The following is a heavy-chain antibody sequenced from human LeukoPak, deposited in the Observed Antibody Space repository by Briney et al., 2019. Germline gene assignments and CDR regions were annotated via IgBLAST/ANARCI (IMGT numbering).Heavy chain of an antibody. V-gene: IGHV4-4*07. CDR2: IYTSGST. D-gene: IGHD6-6*01. Sequence: SETLSLTCTVSGGSISSYYWSWIRQPAGKGLEWIGRIYTSGSTNYNPSLKSRVTMSVDTSKNQFSLKLSSVTAADTAVYYCARVDLVARATLLAFDIWGQGTMVTVSS. CDR3: ARVDLVARATLLAFDI. CDR1: GGSISSYY. J-gene: IGHJ3*02.